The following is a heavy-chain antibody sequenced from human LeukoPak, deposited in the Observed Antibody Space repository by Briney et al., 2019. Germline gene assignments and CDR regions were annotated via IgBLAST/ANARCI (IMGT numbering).Heavy chain of an antibody. V-gene: IGHV1-69*06. Sequence: SVKVACKASGGTLSSYGITWVRQAPGQGLEWMGGVIPILATSNYAQKFQGRVTITADKSTSTAYMELSSLRSEDTAVYYCARAERGYSYGTDAFDIWGQGTMVTVSS. D-gene: IGHD5-18*01. CDR2: VIPILATS. CDR1: GGTLSSYG. CDR3: ARAERGYSYGTDAFDI. J-gene: IGHJ3*02.